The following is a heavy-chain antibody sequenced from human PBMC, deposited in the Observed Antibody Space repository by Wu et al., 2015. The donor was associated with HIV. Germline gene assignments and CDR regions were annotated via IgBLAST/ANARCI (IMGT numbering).Heavy chain of an antibody. V-gene: IGHV1-2*02. Sequence: QVHLVQSGAEVKEPGASVKISCKTEYSFSIYYMHWVRQAPGQGLEWMGWMAPNSDVTKYTPKLQGRVTMTRDTSISTAYMELNSLTSDDTAVYYCATYGPGYNWMYKWGQGTLVTVSS. CDR3: ATYGPGYNWMYK. CDR2: MAPNSDVT. CDR1: EYSFSIYY. D-gene: IGHD1-20*01. J-gene: IGHJ4*02.